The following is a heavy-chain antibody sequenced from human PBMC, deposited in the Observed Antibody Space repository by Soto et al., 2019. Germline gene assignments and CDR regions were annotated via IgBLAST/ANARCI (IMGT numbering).Heavy chain of an antibody. Sequence: GGSLRLSCAASGFTFDDYAMHWVRQAPGKGLEWVSGISWNSGSIGYADSVKGRFTISRDNAKNSLYLQMNSLRAEDTALYYCAKDAIIQSIAARPLSGYYYYMDVWGKGTTVTVSS. CDR2: ISWNSGSI. V-gene: IGHV3-9*01. D-gene: IGHD6-6*01. CDR3: AKDAIIQSIAARPLSGYYYYMDV. J-gene: IGHJ6*03. CDR1: GFTFDDYA.